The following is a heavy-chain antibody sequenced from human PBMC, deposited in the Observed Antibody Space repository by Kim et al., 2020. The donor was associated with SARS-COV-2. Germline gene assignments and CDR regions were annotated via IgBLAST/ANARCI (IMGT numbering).Heavy chain of an antibody. V-gene: IGHV4-59*01. CDR2: IYYSGST. Sequence: SETLSLTCTVSGGSISSYYWSWIRQPPGKGLEWIGYIYYSGSTNYNPSLKSRVTISVDTSKNQFSLKLSSVTAADTAVYYCARDPEEGIVGATTARYFDLWGRGTLVTVSS. CDR1: GGSISSYY. D-gene: IGHD1-26*01. CDR3: ARDPEEGIVGATTARYFDL. J-gene: IGHJ2*01.